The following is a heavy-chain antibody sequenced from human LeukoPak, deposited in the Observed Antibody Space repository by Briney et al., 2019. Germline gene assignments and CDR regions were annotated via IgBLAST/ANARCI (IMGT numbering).Heavy chain of an antibody. V-gene: IGHV4-59*08. CDR1: GASIGSYY. J-gene: IGHJ3*02. CDR3: PSHSGSYCTHGVCSNDAFDI. D-gene: IGHD2-8*01. CDR2: SYYSGNT. Sequence: SETLSLTCTVAGASIGSYYWSWIRQPPGKGLEWIGHSYYSGNTNYNPSLKSRVTISIDTSKNHFSLRLRSVTAADTAVYYCPSHSGSYCTHGVCSNDAFDIWGQGTMVTVSS.